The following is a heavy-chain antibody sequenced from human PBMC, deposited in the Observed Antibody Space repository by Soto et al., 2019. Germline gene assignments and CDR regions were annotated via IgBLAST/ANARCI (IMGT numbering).Heavy chain of an antibody. CDR2: IYPGDSDT. V-gene: IGHV5-51*01. CDR3: ARLGTMVRGVIPGFDY. D-gene: IGHD3-10*01. Sequence: PGEALKISCKGSGYSFTSYWIGWVRQMPGKGLEWMGIIYPGDSDTRYSPSFQGQVTISADKSISTAYLQWSSLKASDTAMYYCARLGTMVRGVIPGFDYWGQGTLVTVSS. CDR1: GYSFTSYW. J-gene: IGHJ4*02.